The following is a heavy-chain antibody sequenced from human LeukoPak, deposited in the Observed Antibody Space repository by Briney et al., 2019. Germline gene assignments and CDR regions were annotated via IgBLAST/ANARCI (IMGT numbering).Heavy chain of an antibody. CDR3: ARAFMTAAGTAAFDI. V-gene: IGHV3-66*02. CDR2: IYSGGST. Sequence: GGSLRLSCAASGFTVSSNYMSWVRQAPGKGLEWVSVIYSGGSTYYADSVKSRFTISRDKSKNTLYLQMNSLRAEDTAVYYCARAFMTAAGTAAFDIWGQGTMVTVSS. J-gene: IGHJ3*02. CDR1: GFTVSSNY. D-gene: IGHD6-13*01.